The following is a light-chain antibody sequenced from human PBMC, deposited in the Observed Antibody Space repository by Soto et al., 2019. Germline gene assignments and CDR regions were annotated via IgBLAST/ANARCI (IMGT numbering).Light chain of an antibody. CDR1: QSINSW. V-gene: IGKV1-5*01. CDR3: QQYNSYPLT. J-gene: IGKJ4*01. Sequence: DIQMTQSPSTLSASVGDRVTITCRASQSINSWLAWYQQKPGIAPNLLIYDASSLESGVPSRLSGSGSGTEFTLTISSLQPDDFATYYCQQYNSYPLTFGGGTKVEIK. CDR2: DAS.